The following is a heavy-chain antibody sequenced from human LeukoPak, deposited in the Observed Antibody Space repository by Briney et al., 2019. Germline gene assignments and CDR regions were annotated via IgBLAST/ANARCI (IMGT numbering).Heavy chain of an antibody. CDR1: GYTSNLYG. CDR2: ISGFNGHT. D-gene: IGHD5-12*01. J-gene: IGHJ6*03. CDR3: ARAWLRRKFYYYMDV. Sequence: ASVKVSCKASGYTSNLYGVNWVRQAPGQGLEWMGWISGFNGHTKYAQNLQDRVTMTTDTSTSTAYMELRSLRSDDTAVYYCARAWLRRKFYYYMDVWGKGTTVTVSS. V-gene: IGHV1-18*01.